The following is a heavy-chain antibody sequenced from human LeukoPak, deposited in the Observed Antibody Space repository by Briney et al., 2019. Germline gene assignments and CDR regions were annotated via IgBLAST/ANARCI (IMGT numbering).Heavy chain of an antibody. V-gene: IGHV3-7*01. J-gene: IGHJ4*02. CDR2: IKQDGSEK. CDR1: GYTFSSYW. Sequence: SCKASGYTFSSYWMSWVRQAPGKGLEWVANIKQDGSEKYYVDSVKGRFTISRDNAKNSLYLQMNSLRAEDTAVYYCARDQSPYYDILTGPLGNWGQGTLVTVSS. D-gene: IGHD3-9*01. CDR3: ARDQSPYYDILTGPLGN.